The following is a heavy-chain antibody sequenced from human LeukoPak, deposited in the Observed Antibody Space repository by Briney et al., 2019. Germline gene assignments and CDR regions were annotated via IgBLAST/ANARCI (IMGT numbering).Heavy chain of an antibody. D-gene: IGHD2-2*01. V-gene: IGHV3-48*02. Sequence: GGSLRLSCAASGFIFSTYSMNWVRQAPGKGLEWVSYIRSSGTPIYYADSVKGRFTISRDNAKNSLYLQMNSLRDEDTAVYYCARDKSSSTSCYGGFCYYGMDVWGQGTTVTVSS. CDR2: IRSSGTPI. J-gene: IGHJ6*02. CDR3: ARDKSSSTSCYGGFCYYGMDV. CDR1: GFIFSTYS.